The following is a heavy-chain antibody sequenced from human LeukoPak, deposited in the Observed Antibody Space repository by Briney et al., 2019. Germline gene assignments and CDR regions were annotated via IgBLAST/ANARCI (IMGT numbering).Heavy chain of an antibody. V-gene: IGHV4-39*01. J-gene: IGHJ5*02. CDR3: ARRSPPSVRGLILFDP. CDR1: GASDRTRGYY. D-gene: IGHD3-10*02. Sequence: PSETLSLTRTVSGASDRTRGYYWASVRQPPGWGLGWIRNIYYGTITYYNPSLGGRVTISVDKSGNQISLRLISLTAADTAVYFCARRSPPSVRGLILFDPWGRGTQVIVSS. CDR2: IYYGTIT.